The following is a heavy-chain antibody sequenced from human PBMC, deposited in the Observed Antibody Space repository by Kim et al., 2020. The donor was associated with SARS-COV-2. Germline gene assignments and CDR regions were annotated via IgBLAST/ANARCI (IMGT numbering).Heavy chain of an antibody. J-gene: IGHJ4*02. Sequence: SETLSLTCTVSGGSISSYYWSWIRQPPGKGLEWIGYIYYSGSTNYNPSLKSRVTISVDTSKNQFSLKLSSVTAADTAVYYCARVRRDGYKRIYYFDYWGQGTLVTVSS. CDR1: GGSISSYY. V-gene: IGHV4-59*01. D-gene: IGHD5-12*01. CDR2: IYYSGST. CDR3: ARVRRDGYKRIYYFDY.